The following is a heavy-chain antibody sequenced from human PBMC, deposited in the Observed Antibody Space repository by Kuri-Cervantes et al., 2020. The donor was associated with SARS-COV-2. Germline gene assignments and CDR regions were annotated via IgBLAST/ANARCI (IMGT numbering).Heavy chain of an antibody. Sequence: GESLKISCAASGFTFSSYGMHWVRQAPGKGLEWVAVIWYDGSNKYYADSVKGRFTISRDNSKNTLYLQMNSLRAEDTAVYYCAREDSSGWKRGFDYWGQGTLVTVSS. CDR1: GFTFSSYG. D-gene: IGHD6-19*01. CDR3: AREDSSGWKRGFDY. J-gene: IGHJ4*02. CDR2: IWYDGSNK. V-gene: IGHV3-33*01.